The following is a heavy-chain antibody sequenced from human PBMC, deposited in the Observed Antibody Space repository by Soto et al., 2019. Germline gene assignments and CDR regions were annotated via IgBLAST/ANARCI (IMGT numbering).Heavy chain of an antibody. Sequence: EVQLLESGGNLVQPGGSLRLSCAASGFTFSNYAMSWVRQAPGKGLEWVSVISGSGDSTYYADSVKGRFTISRDNSKNTLYLQMNSLRAEDTAVYYCAKRTSGWYFDHWGQGTLVTVSS. V-gene: IGHV3-23*01. CDR1: GFTFSNYA. J-gene: IGHJ4*02. CDR3: AKRTSGWYFDH. D-gene: IGHD6-19*01. CDR2: ISGSGDST.